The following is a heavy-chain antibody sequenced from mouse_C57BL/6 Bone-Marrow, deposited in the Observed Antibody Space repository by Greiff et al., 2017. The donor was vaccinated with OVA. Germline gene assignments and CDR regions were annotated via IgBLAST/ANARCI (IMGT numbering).Heavy chain of an antibody. Sequence: QVQLQQPGAELVGPGSSWKLSGKASGYTFTGYGMDWVKQRPGQGLEWIGNIYPSDSETHYNQKFKDKATLTVDKSSSTAYMQLSSLTSEDSAVYYCATDYWGQGTTLTVSS. V-gene: IGHV1-61*01. J-gene: IGHJ2*01. CDR3: ATDY. CDR2: IYPSDSET. CDR1: GYTFTGYG.